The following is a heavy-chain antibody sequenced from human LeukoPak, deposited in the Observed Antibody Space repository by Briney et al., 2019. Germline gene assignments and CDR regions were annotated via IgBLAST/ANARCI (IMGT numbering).Heavy chain of an antibody. D-gene: IGHD3-22*01. CDR3: AKMGASSGYSPIDY. CDR2: INAYNGNT. V-gene: IGHV1-18*01. J-gene: IGHJ4*02. CDR1: GYTFINYA. Sequence: ASVKVSCKASGYTFINYAISWVRQAPGQGLEWMGWINAYNGNTKYSQKVQGRVTMTTDSSTSTAYMELRSLRSDDTAVYYCAKMGASSGYSPIDYWGQGTLVTVSA.